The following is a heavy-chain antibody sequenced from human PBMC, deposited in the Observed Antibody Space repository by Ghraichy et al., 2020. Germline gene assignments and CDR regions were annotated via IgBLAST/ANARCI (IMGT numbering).Heavy chain of an antibody. J-gene: IGHJ4*02. CDR2: ISGSGGST. V-gene: IGHV3-23*01. D-gene: IGHD2-15*01. CDR1: GFTFSSYA. CDR3: AGVKGYCSGGSCYLGY. Sequence: GGSLRLSCAASGFTFSSYAMSWVRQAPGKGLEWVSAISGSGGSTYYADSVKGRFTISRDNSKNTLYLQMNSLRAEDTAVYYCAGVKGYCSGGSCYLGYWGQGTLVIVSS.